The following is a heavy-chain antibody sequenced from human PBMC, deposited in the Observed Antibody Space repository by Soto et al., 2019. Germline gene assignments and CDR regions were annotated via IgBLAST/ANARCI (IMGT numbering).Heavy chain of an antibody. Sequence: QVQLQESGPGLVKPSQTLSPTCTVSGGSISSGDYYWSWIRQPPGKGLEWIGYIYYSGSTYYNPSLKSRVTISVDTSKNQFSLKLSSVTAADTAVYYCARGGNYYYDSSGYYGGRWFDPWGQGTLVTVSS. CDR1: GGSISSGDYY. J-gene: IGHJ5*02. CDR2: IYYSGST. V-gene: IGHV4-30-4*01. D-gene: IGHD3-22*01. CDR3: ARGGNYYYDSSGYYGGRWFDP.